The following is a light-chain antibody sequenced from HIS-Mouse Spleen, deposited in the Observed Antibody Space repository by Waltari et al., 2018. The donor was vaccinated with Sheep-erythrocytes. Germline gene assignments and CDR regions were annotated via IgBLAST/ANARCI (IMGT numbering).Light chain of an antibody. V-gene: IGKV1-5*03. Sequence: DIQMTQSPSTLSASVGDRVTITCRASQSISSWLAWYQQKPGKAPKLLIYKASSLESGVPSRFSGSGSGIEFTLTISSLQPDDFATYYCLQDYNYPFTFGPGTKVDIK. CDR1: QSISSW. CDR3: LQDYNYPFT. CDR2: KAS. J-gene: IGKJ3*01.